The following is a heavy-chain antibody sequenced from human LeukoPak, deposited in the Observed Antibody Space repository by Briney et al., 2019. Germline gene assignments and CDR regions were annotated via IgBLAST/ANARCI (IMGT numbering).Heavy chain of an antibody. Sequence: PSQTLSLTCTVSGGSISSGDYYWSWIRQPPGTGLEWIGYIYYSGSTYYNPSLKSRVTISVDTSKNQFSLKLSSVTAADTAVYYCARWASSLDYFDYWGQGTLVTVSS. CDR3: ARWASSLDYFDY. CDR1: GGSISSGDYY. CDR2: IYYSGST. J-gene: IGHJ4*02. V-gene: IGHV4-30-4*01.